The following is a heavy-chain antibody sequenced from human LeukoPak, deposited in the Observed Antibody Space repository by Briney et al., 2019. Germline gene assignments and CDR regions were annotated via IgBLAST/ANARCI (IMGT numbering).Heavy chain of an antibody. J-gene: IGHJ6*03. CDR2: ISAYNGNT. D-gene: IGHD6-19*01. CDR1: GYTFTSYG. CDR3: ARDPRLAVAGTDYYYYYIDV. V-gene: IGHV1-18*01. Sequence: ASVKVSCKASGYTFTSYGISWVRQAPGQGLDWMGWISAYNGNTNYAQKLQGRVTMTTDTSTSTAYMELRSLRSDDTAVYYCARDPRLAVAGTDYYYYYIDVWGKGTTVTISS.